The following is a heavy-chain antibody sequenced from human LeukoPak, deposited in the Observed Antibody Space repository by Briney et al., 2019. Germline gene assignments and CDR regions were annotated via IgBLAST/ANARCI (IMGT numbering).Heavy chain of an antibody. D-gene: IGHD1-26*01. CDR1: GYTFTVYY. CDR2: INPNSGGT. V-gene: IGHV1-2*02. CDR3: ARPSAPYSGSCDY. J-gene: IGHJ4*02. Sequence: GASVKVSCKASGYTFTVYYMHWVRQAPGQGLAWMGWINPNSGGTNYAQKFQGRVTMTRDTSISTAYMELSRLRSDDKAVYYCARPSAPYSGSCDYWGQGTLVTVSS.